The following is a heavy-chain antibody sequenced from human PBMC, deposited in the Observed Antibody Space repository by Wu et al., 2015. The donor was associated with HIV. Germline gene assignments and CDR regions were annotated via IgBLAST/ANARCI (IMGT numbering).Heavy chain of an antibody. CDR3: ARDQAGQRNDAFDI. V-gene: IGHV1-46*02. CDR2: IHPSGGVT. Sequence: AQLVQSGAEVKKPGASVKVSCKASGYTFKIYYIHWVRQAPGQGLEWMGRIHPSGGVTLYAQKFQGRINLTRDTSTSTVYMDLSSLKSDDTALYYCARDQAGQRNDAFDIWGRGTMVTVSS. D-gene: IGHD6-25*01. CDR1: GYTFKIYY. J-gene: IGHJ3*02.